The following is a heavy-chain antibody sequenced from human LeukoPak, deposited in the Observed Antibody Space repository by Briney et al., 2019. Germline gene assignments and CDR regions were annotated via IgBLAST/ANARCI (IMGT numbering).Heavy chain of an antibody. CDR2: IYYSGST. D-gene: IGHD6-6*01. CDR3: AGGSSSSGWFDP. Sequence: SETLSLTCAVYGGSFSGYYWGWIRQPPGKGLEWIGSIYYSGSTYCNPSLKSRVTISVDTSKNQFSLKLSSVTAADTAVYYCAGGSSSSGWFDPWGQGTLVTVSS. CDR1: GGSFSGYY. V-gene: IGHV4-34*01. J-gene: IGHJ5*02.